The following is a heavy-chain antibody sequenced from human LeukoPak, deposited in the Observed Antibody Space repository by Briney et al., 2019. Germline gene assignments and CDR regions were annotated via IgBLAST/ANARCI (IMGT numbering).Heavy chain of an antibody. Sequence: GGSLRLSCAASGIIFSRYAMHWVRQTPRKGLEWVAAIWNDGSDENYADSVKGRFTISSDNSKNTLYLQMNSLRAEDTAVYYCAFEIGRSQGAFDIWGQGTMITVSS. CDR3: AFEIGRSQGAFDI. CDR1: GIIFSRYA. CDR2: IWNDGSDE. J-gene: IGHJ3*02. V-gene: IGHV3-33*01. D-gene: IGHD1-26*01.